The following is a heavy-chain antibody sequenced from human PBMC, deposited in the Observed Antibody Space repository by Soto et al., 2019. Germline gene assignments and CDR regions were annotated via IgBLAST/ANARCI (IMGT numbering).Heavy chain of an antibody. Sequence: PSETLSLTCTVSGGSISSGGYYWSWIRQHPGKGLEWIGYIYHSGSTTYNPSLKSRVTISVDKSKNQFSLNLGSVTAADTALYYCAKMKSASSYFDYWGQGTLVTVS. D-gene: IGHD6-6*01. J-gene: IGHJ4*02. CDR3: AKMKSASSYFDY. V-gene: IGHV4-31*09. CDR1: GGSISSGGYY. CDR2: IYHSGST.